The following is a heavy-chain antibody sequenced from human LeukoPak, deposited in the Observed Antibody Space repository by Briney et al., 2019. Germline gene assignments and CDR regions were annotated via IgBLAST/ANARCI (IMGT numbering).Heavy chain of an antibody. D-gene: IGHD6-19*01. V-gene: IGHV4-34*01. CDR2: INHSGET. Sequence: SETLSLTCAVYGGSLSDYYWSWLRQPPGMGLEWIGEINHSGETKYNPSLKSRVAMSVDTSKNQFSLELRSVTAADTAMYYCARGQWLDNSWGQGTLVTVSS. CDR3: ARGQWLDNS. J-gene: IGHJ4*02. CDR1: GGSLSDYY.